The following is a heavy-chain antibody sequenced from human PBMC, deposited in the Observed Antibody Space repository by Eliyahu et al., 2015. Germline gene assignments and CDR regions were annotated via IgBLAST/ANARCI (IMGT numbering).Heavy chain of an antibody. D-gene: IGHD2-21*01. Sequence: EVQLLXSGGGLVQPGGSLRLSCAVXXXXFNKXAMXWVRQAPGKGLEWVSTVTGDGATTYYAASVKGRFTISRDNSRNTFYLDINIPRAGDTAIYYCANCGLPGQIFDDWGQGTLVTVSS. CDR3: ANCGLPGQIFDD. CDR2: VTGDGATT. J-gene: IGHJ4*02. V-gene: IGHV3-23*01. CDR1: XXXFNKXA.